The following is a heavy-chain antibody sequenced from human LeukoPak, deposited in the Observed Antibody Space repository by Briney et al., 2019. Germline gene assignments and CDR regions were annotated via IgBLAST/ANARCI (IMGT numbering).Heavy chain of an antibody. J-gene: IGHJ4*02. Sequence: GGSLRLSCAASGFTFSSYGMHWVRQAPGKGLEWVANIKQDGSEKYYVDSVKGRFTISRDNAKNSLYLQMNSLRAEDTAVYYCARELSHYNYWGQGTLVTVSS. CDR1: GFTFSSYG. CDR3: ARELSHYNY. CDR2: IKQDGSEK. D-gene: IGHD3-16*02. V-gene: IGHV3-7*01.